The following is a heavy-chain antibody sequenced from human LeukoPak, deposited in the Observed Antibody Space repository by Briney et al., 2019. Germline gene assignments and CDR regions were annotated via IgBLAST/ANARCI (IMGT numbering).Heavy chain of an antibody. D-gene: IGHD2-21*02. CDR3: ARGRTAELN. CDR1: GYTFTGYY. V-gene: IGHV1-8*03. Sequence: GASVKVSCKASGYTFTGYYMHWVRQAPGQGLEWMGWINPNSGNTGYAQKFQGRVTITRNTSISTAYMELSSLRSEDTAVYYCARGRTAELNWGQGTLVTVSS. J-gene: IGHJ4*02. CDR2: INPNSGNT.